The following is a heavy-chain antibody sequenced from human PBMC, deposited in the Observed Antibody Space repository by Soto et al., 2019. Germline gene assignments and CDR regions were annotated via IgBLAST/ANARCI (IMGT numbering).Heavy chain of an antibody. J-gene: IGHJ4*02. CDR1: GFTFGGYG. Sequence: PGGSLRLSCAASGFTFGGYGMHWVRQAPGKSLEWAAAISYDGRNTYYADSVQGRFAISRDNSKNTMYLQMISLRVEDTAVYYCARAKWHDGSGRVREFDYWGQGALVTVSS. V-gene: IGHV3-33*01. CDR3: ARAKWHDGSGRVREFDY. CDR2: ISYDGRNT. D-gene: IGHD3-10*01.